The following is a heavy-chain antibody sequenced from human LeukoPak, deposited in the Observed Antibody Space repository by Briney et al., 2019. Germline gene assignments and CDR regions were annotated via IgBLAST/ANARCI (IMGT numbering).Heavy chain of an antibody. D-gene: IGHD3-10*01. Sequence: PGGSLRLSCAASGFTFTIFGLNWVRQAPGKVPEWVSYIDARSGITYYADSVQGRFTISRDNAQESVFLQMNSLRADDTAVYYCAKVLPNFYGGMVRGVRCGMDVWGQGTTVTVSS. CDR2: IDARSGIT. J-gene: IGHJ6*02. CDR1: GFTFTIFG. V-gene: IGHV3-48*01. CDR3: AKVLPNFYGGMVRGVRCGMDV.